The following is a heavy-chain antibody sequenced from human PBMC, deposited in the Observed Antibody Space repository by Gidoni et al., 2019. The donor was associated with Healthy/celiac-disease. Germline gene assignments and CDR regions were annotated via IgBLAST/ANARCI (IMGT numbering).Heavy chain of an antibody. Sequence: QVQLVQSGAAVTKPGSSVKVSCKASAGTFSRYAISWVRQAPGQGLEWMGGIIPIFGTANYAQKFQGRVTITADKSTSTAYMELSSLRSEDTAVYYCASSDSSGYYYVGYYGMDVWGQGTTVTVSS. CDR1: AGTFSRYA. D-gene: IGHD3-22*01. CDR3: ASSDSSGYYYVGYYGMDV. CDR2: IIPIFGTA. J-gene: IGHJ6*02. V-gene: IGHV1-69*06.